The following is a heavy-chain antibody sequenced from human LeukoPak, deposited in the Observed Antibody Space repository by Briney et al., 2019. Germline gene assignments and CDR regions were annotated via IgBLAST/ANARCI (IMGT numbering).Heavy chain of an antibody. CDR2: IIPILGIA. V-gene: IGHV1-69*04. CDR1: GGTFSSYA. Sequence: GASVKVSCKASGGTFSSYAISWVRQAPGQGLEWMGRIIPILGIANYAQKFQGRVTITADKSTSTAYMELSSLRSEDTAVYYCASRPYYYDSSGYQGYFDYWGQGTLVTVSS. CDR3: ASRPYYYDSSGYQGYFDY. J-gene: IGHJ4*02. D-gene: IGHD3-22*01.